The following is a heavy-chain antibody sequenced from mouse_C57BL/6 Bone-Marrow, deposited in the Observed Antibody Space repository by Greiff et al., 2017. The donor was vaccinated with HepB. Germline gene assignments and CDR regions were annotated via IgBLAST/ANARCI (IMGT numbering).Heavy chain of an antibody. CDR2: IDPEDGDT. V-gene: IGHV14-1*01. CDR3: TRGTVVATDY. D-gene: IGHD1-1*01. CDR1: GYNITDYY. J-gene: IGHJ2*01. Sequence: EVQLQQSGAELVRPGASVKLSCTASGYNITDYYMHWVKQRPEQGLEWIGRIDPEDGDTDYAPKFKGKATMTADTSSNTAYLQLSSLTSEDSAVYYCTRGTVVATDYWGQGTTLTVSS.